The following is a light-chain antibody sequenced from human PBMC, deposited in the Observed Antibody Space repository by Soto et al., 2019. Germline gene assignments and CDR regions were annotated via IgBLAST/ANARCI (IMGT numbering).Light chain of an antibody. Sequence: EIVLTQSPGTLSLSPGERATLSCRASQSVSSSYVSWYQKKRGPATRLLIYGATSRANGIPYRFSGSGSGTEFTLTISRLESEDFAVYYCQQYSSSPLFTFGAGTKVEIK. CDR3: QQYSSSPLFT. V-gene: IGKV3-20*01. CDR2: GAT. CDR1: QSVSSSY. J-gene: IGKJ3*01.